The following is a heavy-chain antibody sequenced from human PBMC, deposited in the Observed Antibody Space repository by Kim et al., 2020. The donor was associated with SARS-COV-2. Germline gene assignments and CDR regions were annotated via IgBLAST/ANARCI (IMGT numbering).Heavy chain of an antibody. CDR1: GYSFTSYW. J-gene: IGHJ6*02. CDR2: IYPGDSDT. Sequence: GESLKISCKGSGYSFTSYWIGWVRQMPGKGLEWMGIIYPGDSDTRYSPSFQGQVTISADKSISTAYLQWSSLKASDTAMYYCIIAAAGTGYYYGMDVWGQGTTVTVSS. CDR3: IIAAAGTGYYYGMDV. D-gene: IGHD6-13*01. V-gene: IGHV5-51*01.